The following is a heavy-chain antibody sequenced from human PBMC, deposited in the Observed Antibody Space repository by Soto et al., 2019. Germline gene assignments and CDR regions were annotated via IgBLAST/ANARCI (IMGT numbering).Heavy chain of an antibody. CDR3: ARDGCSSTSCYEYFQH. V-gene: IGHV3-48*02. Sequence: QFGGSLRLSCAASGFTFSSYSMNWVRQAPGKGLEWVSYISSSSSTIYYADSVKGRFTISRDNAKNSLYLQMNSLRDEDTAVYYCARDGCSSTSCYEYFQHWGQGTLVTVSS. D-gene: IGHD2-2*01. CDR1: GFTFSSYS. CDR2: ISSSSSTI. J-gene: IGHJ1*01.